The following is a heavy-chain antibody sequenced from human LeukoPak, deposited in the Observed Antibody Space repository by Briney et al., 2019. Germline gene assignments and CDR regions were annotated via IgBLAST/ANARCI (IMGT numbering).Heavy chain of an antibody. D-gene: IGHD3-10*01. Sequence: SVKVSCKASGGTFSSYAISWVRQAPGQGLEWMGGIIPIFGTANYAQKFQGRVTITADESTSTAYMELSSLRSEDTAVYYCARVRGDPITMVRGVIIWDYYYGMDVWGQGTTVTVSS. CDR2: IIPIFGTA. V-gene: IGHV1-69*13. J-gene: IGHJ6*02. CDR3: ARVRGDPITMVRGVIIWDYYYGMDV. CDR1: GGTFSSYA.